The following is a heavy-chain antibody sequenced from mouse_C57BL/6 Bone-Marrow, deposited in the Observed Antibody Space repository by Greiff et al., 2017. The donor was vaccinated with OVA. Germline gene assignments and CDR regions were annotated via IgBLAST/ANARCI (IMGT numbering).Heavy chain of an antibody. CDR3: AVLYYFDY. V-gene: IGHV1-52*01. Sequence: VQLQQPGAELVRPGSSVKLSCKASGYTFTSYWMHWVKQRPIQGLEWIGNIDPSDSETHYNQKFKDKATLTVDKSSSTAYMQISSLTSEDSAVYYCAVLYYFDYWGQGTTLTVSS. CDR2: IDPSDSET. CDR1: GYTFTSYW. J-gene: IGHJ2*01.